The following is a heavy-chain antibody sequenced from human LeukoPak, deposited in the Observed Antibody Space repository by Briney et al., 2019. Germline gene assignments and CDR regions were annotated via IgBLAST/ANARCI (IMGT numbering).Heavy chain of an antibody. D-gene: IGHD3-3*01. CDR2: IYYSGST. CDR3: ARQGSGTRANFDH. J-gene: IGHJ4*02. V-gene: IGHV4-59*01. CDR1: GGSISSFY. Sequence: SETLSLTCTVSGGSISSFYWSWLRQSPGKGLEWIGYIYYSGSTNYNPSLKSRVNISVDTSKNQFSLNLTPVTAADTAVYYCARQGSGTRANFDHWGQGTLVTVSS.